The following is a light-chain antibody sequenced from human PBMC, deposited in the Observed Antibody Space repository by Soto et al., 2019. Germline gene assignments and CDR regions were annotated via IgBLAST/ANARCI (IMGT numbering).Light chain of an antibody. CDR3: SSYTISSTLYV. Sequence: QSALTQPASVSGSPGQSITISCTGTSSDVGGYNYVSWYQQHPGKAPKLMIYDVSNRPTGVSNRFSGSKSRNTASLTTAGLQAEDEADYYCSSYTISSTLYVFGNGTKVTVL. CDR2: DVS. J-gene: IGLJ1*01. V-gene: IGLV2-14*01. CDR1: SSDVGGYNY.